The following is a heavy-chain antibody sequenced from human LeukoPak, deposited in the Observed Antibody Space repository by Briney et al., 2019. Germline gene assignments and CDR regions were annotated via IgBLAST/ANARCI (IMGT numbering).Heavy chain of an antibody. V-gene: IGHV1-2*02. CDR2: VNSNSGDT. CDR1: GYTFSAFH. D-gene: IGHD3-10*01. J-gene: IGHJ4*02. CDR3: ARSNYYGSQSEY. Sequence: ASVKVSCKASGYTFSAFHIHWVRLAPGQGPEWMGWVNSNSGDTNYAQRFRGRVTMTRDTSINTAYMELSSLRSDDTAVYYCARSNYYGSQSEYWGQGTLVAVSS.